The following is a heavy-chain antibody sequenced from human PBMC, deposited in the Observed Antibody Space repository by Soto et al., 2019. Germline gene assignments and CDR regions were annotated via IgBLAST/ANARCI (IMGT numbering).Heavy chain of an antibody. D-gene: IGHD2-15*01. V-gene: IGHV6-1*01. J-gene: IGHJ6*02. CDR2: TYYRSKWYN. Sequence: SRTLSLTCAISVDSVSSNSAAWNWIRQSPSRGLEWLGRTYYRSKWYNDYAVSVKSRITINPDTSKNQFSLQLNSVTPEDTAVYYCARELSGGSYDYYYYGMDVWGQGTTVTVSS. CDR1: VDSVSSNSAA. CDR3: ARELSGGSYDYYYYGMDV.